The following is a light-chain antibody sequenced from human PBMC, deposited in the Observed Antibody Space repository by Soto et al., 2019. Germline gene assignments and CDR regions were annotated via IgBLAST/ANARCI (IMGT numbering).Light chain of an antibody. Sequence: QSVLTQPPSVSGSPGQSVTISCTGTKEVASYNRVSWYQQTPGTSPKLLIYDVTKRASGIFDRFSGSKSGNTASLTISGLHTDDEGDYYCGLYTIAETVVLGGGTKLTVL. J-gene: IGLJ2*01. CDR3: GLYTIAETVV. CDR2: DVT. V-gene: IGLV2-18*01. CDR1: KEVASYNR.